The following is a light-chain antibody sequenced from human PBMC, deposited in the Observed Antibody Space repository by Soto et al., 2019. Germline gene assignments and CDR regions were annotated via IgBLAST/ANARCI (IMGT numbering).Light chain of an antibody. CDR1: QSISSD. V-gene: IGKV3-15*01. CDR3: QHYNNWPPWA. CDR2: AAS. J-gene: IGKJ1*01. Sequence: EIVLTQSPATLSVSPGESATLYCGASQSISSDLAWYQQKPGQAPRLLIYAASTRGTGISARFSGSGSGTEFTLTITSLQSEDFAVYYCQHYNNWPPWAFGQGTKVEIK.